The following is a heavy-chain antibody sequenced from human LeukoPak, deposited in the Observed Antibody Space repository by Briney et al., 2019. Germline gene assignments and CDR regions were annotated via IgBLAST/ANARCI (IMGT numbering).Heavy chain of an antibody. J-gene: IGHJ1*01. CDR1: GFPFSSYA. Sequence: GGSLRLSCAASGFPFSSYAMSWVRQAPGKGLEWVSAISGSGGSTYYADSVKGRFTISRDNSKNTLYLQMNSLRAEDTAVYYCAKDQIGYCGGDCYSVYFQHWGQGTLVTVSS. CDR2: ISGSGGST. V-gene: IGHV3-23*01. CDR3: AKDQIGYCGGDCYSVYFQH. D-gene: IGHD2-21*02.